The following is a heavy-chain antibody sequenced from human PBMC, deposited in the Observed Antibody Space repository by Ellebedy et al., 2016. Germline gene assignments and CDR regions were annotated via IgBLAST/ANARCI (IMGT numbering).Heavy chain of an antibody. V-gene: IGHV3-7*03. Sequence: GESLKLSCVASGFTFSSYWIHWVRQAPGKGLEWVADIKPDGSVTYYVAYVRGRLTIARDNARSSVYLQLNSLRVADTAVYHCARDLTASGTLDYWGRGTLVTVSS. CDR3: ARDLTASGTLDY. CDR1: GFTFSSYW. CDR2: IKPDGSVT. D-gene: IGHD3-9*01. J-gene: IGHJ4*02.